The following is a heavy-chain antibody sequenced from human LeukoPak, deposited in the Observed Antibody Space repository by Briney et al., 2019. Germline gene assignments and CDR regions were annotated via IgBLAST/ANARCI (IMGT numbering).Heavy chain of an antibody. CDR2: IYYSGST. J-gene: IGHJ4*02. V-gene: IGHV4-59*08. CDR1: GGSISSYY. CDR3: AGHDDSSGYYFDY. D-gene: IGHD3-22*01. Sequence: SETLSLTCTVSGGSISSYYWSWIRQPPGKGLEWIGYIYYSGSTNYNPSLKSRVTISVDTSKNQFSLKLSSVTAADTAVYYCAGHDDSSGYYFDYWGQGTLVTVSS.